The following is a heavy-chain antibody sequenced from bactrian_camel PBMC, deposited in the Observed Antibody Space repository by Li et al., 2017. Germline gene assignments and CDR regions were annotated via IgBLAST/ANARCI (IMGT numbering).Heavy chain of an antibody. Sequence: VQLVESGGGLVQPGGSLRLSCAASRFTSSSDWMYWVRQAPGKGLEWVSVMISTGGRTYYADSVKGRFTISKDSAENTLYLQMNSLKPDDTAVYYCVRQDMGYWGQGTQVTVS. V-gene: IGHV3S1*01. J-gene: IGHJ6*01. CDR1: RFTSSSDW. CDR3: VRQDMGY. CDR2: MISTGGRT.